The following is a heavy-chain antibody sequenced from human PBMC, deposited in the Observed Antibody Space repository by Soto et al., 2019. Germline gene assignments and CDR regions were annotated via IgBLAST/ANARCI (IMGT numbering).Heavy chain of an antibody. CDR3: AREEPTVGAPTD. D-gene: IGHD1-26*01. CDR1: GYTFTDYS. CDR2: IIPNSGDT. V-gene: IGHV1-2*02. J-gene: IGHJ4*01. Sequence: GASVKVSCKASGYTFTDYSMHWVRQAPGQGLEWMGWIIPNSGDTNYAQKFQGRVTMTRDRSISTAYMEMSRLRSDDTAVYYCAREEPTVGAPTDGGDGTLVKVSS.